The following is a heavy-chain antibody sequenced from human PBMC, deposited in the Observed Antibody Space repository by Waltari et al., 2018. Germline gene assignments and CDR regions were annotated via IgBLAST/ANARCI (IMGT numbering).Heavy chain of an antibody. CDR1: GFTFSSYW. Sequence: EVQLVESGGGLVQPGGSLRLSCAASGFTFSSYWMSWVRQAPGQGLEWVANIKQDGSEKYYVDSVKGRFTISRDNAKNSLYLQMNSLRAEDTAVYYCARENLDYYDSSGYYGEYYFDYWGQGTLVTVSS. CDR2: IKQDGSEK. CDR3: ARENLDYYDSSGYYGEYYFDY. D-gene: IGHD3-22*01. V-gene: IGHV3-7*03. J-gene: IGHJ4*02.